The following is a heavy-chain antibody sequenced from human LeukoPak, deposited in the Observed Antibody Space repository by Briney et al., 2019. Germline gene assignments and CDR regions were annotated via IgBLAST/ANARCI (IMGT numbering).Heavy chain of an antibody. V-gene: IGHV3-21*01. CDR1: GFTFSSYS. CDR3: ASCSGGSCYLDY. Sequence: GGSLRLSCAASGFTFSSYSMNWVRQAPGKGLEWVSSISSSSSCIYYADSVKGRFTISRDNAKNSLYLQMNSLRAEDTAVYYCASCSGGSCYLDYWGQGTLVTVSS. CDR2: ISSSSSCI. D-gene: IGHD2-15*01. J-gene: IGHJ4*02.